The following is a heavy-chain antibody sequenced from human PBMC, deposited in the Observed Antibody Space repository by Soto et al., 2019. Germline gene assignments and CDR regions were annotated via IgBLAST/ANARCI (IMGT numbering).Heavy chain of an antibody. J-gene: IGHJ4*02. D-gene: IGHD3-16*02. CDR3: ATVYYDYVWGSYRSTSGSYFDY. V-gene: IGHV1-24*01. CDR2: FDPEDGET. CDR1: GYTLTELS. Sequence: ASVKVSCKVSGYTLTELSMHWVRQAPGKGLEWMGGFDPEDGETIYAQKFQGRVTMTEDTSTDTAYMELSSLRSEDTAVYYCATVYYDYVWGSYRSTSGSYFDYWGQGTLVTVSS.